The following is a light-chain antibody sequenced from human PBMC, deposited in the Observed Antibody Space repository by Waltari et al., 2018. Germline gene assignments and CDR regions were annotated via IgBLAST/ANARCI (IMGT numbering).Light chain of an antibody. J-gene: IGLJ2*01. V-gene: IGLV3-1*01. CDR1: KLGDNY. CDR3: QAWDSRVV. CDR2: QDS. Sequence: SYELTQPPSVSVSPGQTASITCPGDKLGDNYACWYQQKPGQSPVLVIDQDSKRPSGIPERFSGSNSGNTATLTISGTQAMDEADYYCQAWDSRVVFGGGTKLTVL.